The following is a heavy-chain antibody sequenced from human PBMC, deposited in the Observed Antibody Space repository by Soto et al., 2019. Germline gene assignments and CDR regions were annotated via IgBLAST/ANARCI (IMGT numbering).Heavy chain of an antibody. CDR3: ARLGSGSSPNYYYYYGMDV. CDR1: GYSFTSYW. Sequence: PGESLKISCKGSGYSFTSYWISWVRQMPGKGLEWMGRIDPSDSYTNYSPSFQGHVTISADKSISTAYLQWSSLKASDTAMYYCARLGSGSSPNYYYYYGMDVWGQGTTVTVSS. D-gene: IGHD3-10*01. J-gene: IGHJ6*02. CDR2: IDPSDSYT. V-gene: IGHV5-10-1*01.